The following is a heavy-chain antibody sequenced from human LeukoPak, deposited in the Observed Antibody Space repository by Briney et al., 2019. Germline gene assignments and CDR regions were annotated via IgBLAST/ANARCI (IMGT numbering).Heavy chain of an antibody. J-gene: IGHJ4*02. CDR1: GFTFSSYG. V-gene: IGHV3-30*18. CDR3: AKVGAGNIFDY. CDR2: ISYDGSNK. D-gene: IGHD1-26*01. Sequence: PGGSLRLSCAASGFTFSSYGMHWVRQAPGKGLEWVAVISYDGSNKYYADSVKGRFTISRDNSKNTLYLQMNSLRAEDTAVYYCAKVGAGNIFDYWGQGTLVTVSS.